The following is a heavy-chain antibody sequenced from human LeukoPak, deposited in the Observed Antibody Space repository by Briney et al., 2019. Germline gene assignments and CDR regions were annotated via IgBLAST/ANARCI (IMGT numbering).Heavy chain of an antibody. CDR3: ARDQEGFGY. Sequence: GASVKVSCKTSEYTFTSNYIHWVRQAPGQGLEWMGMIYPRDGSTSYAQKFQGRVTVTRDTSTSTVHMELSGLRSEDTAVYYCARDQEGFGYWGQGTLVTVSS. CDR1: EYTFTSNY. J-gene: IGHJ4*02. CDR2: IYPRDGST. V-gene: IGHV1-46*01.